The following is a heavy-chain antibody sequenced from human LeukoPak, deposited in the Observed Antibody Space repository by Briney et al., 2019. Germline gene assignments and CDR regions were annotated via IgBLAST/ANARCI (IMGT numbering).Heavy chain of an antibody. CDR1: GFTFSSYG. CDR3: ARDSNSGSPDY. V-gene: IGHV3-33*01. D-gene: IGHD1-26*01. Sequence: GRSLRPSCAASGFTFSSYGMHWVRQAPGKGLEWVAVIWYDGSNKYYADSVKGRFTISRDNSKNTLYLQMNSLRAEDTAVYYCARDSNSGSPDYWGQGTLVTVSS. CDR2: IWYDGSNK. J-gene: IGHJ4*02.